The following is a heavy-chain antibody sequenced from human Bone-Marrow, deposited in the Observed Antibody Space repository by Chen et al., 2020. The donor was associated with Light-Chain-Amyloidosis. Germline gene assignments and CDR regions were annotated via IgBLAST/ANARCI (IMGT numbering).Heavy chain of an antibody. V-gene: IGHV4-34*01. J-gene: IGHJ4*02. Sequence: QVQLQQWGAGLLKPSEPLSLTCAVYGGSFSGYYWSWIRQPPGKGLEWIGEINHSGSTNYNPSVKSRVTISVDTSKSQFSLKLSSVTAADTAVYYWARGPSRITIFGVVITRGYFDYWGQGTLVTVSS. CDR3: ARGPSRITIFGVVITRGYFDY. CDR2: INHSGST. D-gene: IGHD3-3*01. CDR1: GGSFSGYY.